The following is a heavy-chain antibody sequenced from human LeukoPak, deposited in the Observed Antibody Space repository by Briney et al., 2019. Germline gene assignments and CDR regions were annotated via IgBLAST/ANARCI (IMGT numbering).Heavy chain of an antibody. V-gene: IGHV1-18*01. J-gene: IGHJ4*02. Sequence: ASVKVSCKASGYTFTSYGISWVRQAPGQGLEWMGWISAYNGNTNYAQKLQGRVTMTTDTSTSKAYMELRSLRSDDTAVYYCARDLRGQQLVPSIDYWGQGTLVTVSS. CDR2: ISAYNGNT. CDR3: ARDLRGQQLVPSIDY. D-gene: IGHD6-13*01. CDR1: GYTFTSYG.